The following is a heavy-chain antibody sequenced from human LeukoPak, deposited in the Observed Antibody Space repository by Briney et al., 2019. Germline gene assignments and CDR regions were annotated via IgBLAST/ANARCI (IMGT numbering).Heavy chain of an antibody. D-gene: IGHD6-13*01. V-gene: IGHV4-59*01. J-gene: IGHJ5*01. CDR3: ARDSSSSWFDS. CDR2: IYYSGTT. Sequence: PSETLSLTCTVSGGSISDYYWSWIRQPPGKRLEWLGYIYYSGTTNYNPSLKSRVTISVDTSKNRFSLKLSSVTAAGTAVYYCARDSSSSWFDSWGQGTLVTVSS. CDR1: GGSISDYY.